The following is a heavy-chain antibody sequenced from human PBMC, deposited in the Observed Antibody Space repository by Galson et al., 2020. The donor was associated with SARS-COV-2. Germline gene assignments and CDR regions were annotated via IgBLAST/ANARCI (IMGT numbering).Heavy chain of an antibody. CDR3: ARDTGTTRLADV. CDR1: GFRFSVYD. V-gene: IGHV3-48*02. D-gene: IGHD1-1*01. J-gene: IGHJ4*02. CDR2: ISGSSTVI. Sequence: SCAASGFRFSVYDMNWVRQAPGRGLEWVSYISGSSTVIHYADSVKGRFTISRDNGENSLYLQMDSLRDEDTGLYFCARDTGTTRLADVWGQGTLVTVSS.